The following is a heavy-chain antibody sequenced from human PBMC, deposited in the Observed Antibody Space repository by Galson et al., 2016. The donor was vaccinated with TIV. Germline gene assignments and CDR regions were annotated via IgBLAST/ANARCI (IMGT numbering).Heavy chain of an antibody. D-gene: IGHD1-26*01. CDR1: GDSVSSNSGA. Sequence: CAISGDSVSSNSGAWNWLWQSPSRGLEWLGRTYHNSKWFNDYATSVKSRIIIISDTSKNQVSLQINSVTPEDTAVYYCARFTWDLRAFEIWGQGTMVTVSS. J-gene: IGHJ3*02. V-gene: IGHV6-1*01. CDR2: TYHNSKWFN. CDR3: ARFTWDLRAFEI.